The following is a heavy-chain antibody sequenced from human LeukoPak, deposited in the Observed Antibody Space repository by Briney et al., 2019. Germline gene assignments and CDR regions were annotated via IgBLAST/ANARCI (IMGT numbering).Heavy chain of an antibody. CDR3: ARGDDSGYYDYFDY. D-gene: IGHD3-22*01. CDR2: IYTGGNT. V-gene: IGHV3-53*01. J-gene: IGHJ4*02. CDR1: GFTVDSNY. Sequence: GGSLRLSCAASGFTVDSNYLSWVRQAPGKGLEWVSTIYTGGNTYYAASVKGRLTISRDFSKNTVFLHMNSLRAEDTAMYYCARGDDSGYYDYFDYWGQGALVTVSS.